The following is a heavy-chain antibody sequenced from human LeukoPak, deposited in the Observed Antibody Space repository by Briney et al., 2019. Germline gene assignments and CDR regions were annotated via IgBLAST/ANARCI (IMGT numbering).Heavy chain of an antibody. Sequence: ASVKVSCNASGYTFISYDINWVGQAPGQGLKWMGWMNPNSGNTGYAQKFQGRVTITADESTSTAYMELSSLRSEDTAVYYCARGYNWNHKRLDYWGQGTLVTVSS. D-gene: IGHD1-20*01. CDR1: GYTFISYD. CDR3: ARGYNWNHKRLDY. J-gene: IGHJ4*02. CDR2: MNPNSGNT. V-gene: IGHV1-8*01.